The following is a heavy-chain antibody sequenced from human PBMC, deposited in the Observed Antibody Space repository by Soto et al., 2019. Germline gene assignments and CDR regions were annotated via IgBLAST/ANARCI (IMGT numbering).Heavy chain of an antibody. V-gene: IGHV1-2*02. CDR1: GYTFAAYY. D-gene: IGHD4-17*01. CDR3: ARDPDYGDYWGYFFDS. CDR2: INPTSGGT. J-gene: IGHJ4*02. Sequence: ASVKVSCKTSGYTFAAYYIHWIRQAPGQGLEWMGWINPTSGGTVYAQNFQDRVTTTRDTSISTAYMELRRLNSDDTAVYYCARDPDYGDYWGYFFDSWGQGTPVTVSS.